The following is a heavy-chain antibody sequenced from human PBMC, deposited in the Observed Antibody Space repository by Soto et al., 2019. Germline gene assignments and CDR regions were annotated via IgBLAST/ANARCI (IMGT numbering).Heavy chain of an antibody. CDR2: ISYDGSNK. V-gene: IGHV3-30-3*01. CDR1: GFTFSSYA. Sequence: GGSLRLSCAASGFTFSSYAMHWVRQAPGKGLEWVAVISYDGSNKYYADSVKGRFTISRDNSKNTLYLQMNSLRAEDTAVYYCARDLDSGGSNWFDPWGQGTLVTVSS. CDR3: ARDLDSGGSNWFDP. D-gene: IGHD1-26*01. J-gene: IGHJ5*02.